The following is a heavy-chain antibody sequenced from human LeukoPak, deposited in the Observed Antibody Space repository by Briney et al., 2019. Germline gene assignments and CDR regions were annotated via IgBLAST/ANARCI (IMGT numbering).Heavy chain of an antibody. V-gene: IGHV4-34*01. CDR3: ASNDSSGYPDLNH. Sequence: PSETLSLTCAVYGGSFSGYYWSWIRQPPGKGLEWIGEINHSESTNYNPSLKSRVTISVDTSKNQFSLKLSSVTAADTAVYYCASNDSSGYPDLNHWGQGTLVTVSS. J-gene: IGHJ4*02. CDR1: GGSFSGYY. D-gene: IGHD3-22*01. CDR2: INHSEST.